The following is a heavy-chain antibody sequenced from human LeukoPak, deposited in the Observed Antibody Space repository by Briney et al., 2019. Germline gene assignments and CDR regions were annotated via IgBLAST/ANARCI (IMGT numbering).Heavy chain of an antibody. CDR2: IIPIFGTA. CDR3: ARDHSVAGLNLGFWFDP. CDR1: GYTFTGYY. V-gene: IGHV1-69*13. J-gene: IGHJ5*02. Sequence: SVKVSCKASGYTFTGYYLHWVRQAPGQGLEWMGGIIPIFGTANYAQKFQGRVTITADESTSTAYMELSSLRSEDTAVYYCARDHSVAGLNLGFWFDPWGQGTLVTVSS. D-gene: IGHD6-19*01.